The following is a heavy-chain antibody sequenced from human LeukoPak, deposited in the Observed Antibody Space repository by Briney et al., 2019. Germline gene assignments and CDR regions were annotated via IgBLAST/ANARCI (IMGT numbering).Heavy chain of an antibody. CDR3: ARDRITMVRGLLTYFDY. V-gene: IGHV3-7*03. Sequence: GGSLRLSCAASGFTFSSYWMSWGRQAPGKGLEWVANIKQDGSEKYYVDSVKGRFTISRDNAKNSLYLQMNSLRAEDTAVYYCARDRITMVRGLLTYFDYWGQGTLVTVSS. D-gene: IGHD3-10*01. CDR2: IKQDGSEK. J-gene: IGHJ4*02. CDR1: GFTFSSYW.